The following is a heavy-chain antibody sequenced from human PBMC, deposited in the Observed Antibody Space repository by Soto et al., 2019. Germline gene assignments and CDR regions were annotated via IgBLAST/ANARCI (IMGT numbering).Heavy chain of an antibody. Sequence: QVQLVESGGGVVQPGRSLRLSCAASGFTFSSYAMHWVRQAPGKGLEWVSVISYDGSNKYYADSVKGRFTISRDKSKNTLYLQMNSLRAEDTAVYYCARDPYSNYVGYGMDVWGQGTTVTVSS. CDR2: ISYDGSNK. D-gene: IGHD4-4*01. CDR1: GFTFSSYA. J-gene: IGHJ6*02. CDR3: ARDPYSNYVGYGMDV. V-gene: IGHV3-30-3*01.